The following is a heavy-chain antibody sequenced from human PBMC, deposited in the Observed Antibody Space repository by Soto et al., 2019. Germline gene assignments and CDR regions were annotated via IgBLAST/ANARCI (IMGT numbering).Heavy chain of an antibody. CDR2: ISGSGDYT. J-gene: IGHJ5*02. D-gene: IGHD2-15*01. V-gene: IGHV3-23*01. CDR1: GFTFSSYA. Sequence: EVQLLESGGGLVQPGESLRLSCAASGFTFSSYAMTWVRQAPGKGLEWVSSISGSGDYTYFADSVKGRFTISRDTSKDTLYLQMSSLRVEDTAIYYCARDSRSHPIGWFDPWGQGTLVTVSS. CDR3: ARDSRSHPIGWFDP.